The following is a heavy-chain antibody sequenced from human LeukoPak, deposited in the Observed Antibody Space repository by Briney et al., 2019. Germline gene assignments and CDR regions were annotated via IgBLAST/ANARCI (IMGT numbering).Heavy chain of an antibody. CDR2: IYYGGST. V-gene: IGHV4-59*01. CDR1: GGSISSYY. D-gene: IGHD4-17*01. J-gene: IGHJ4*02. Sequence: PSETLSLTCTVSGGSISSYYWSWIRQPPGKGLEWIGYIYYGGSTNYNPSLKSRVTISVDTSKNQFSLKLSSVTAADTAVYYCARDHYGDNDYWGQGTLVTVSS. CDR3: ARDHYGDNDY.